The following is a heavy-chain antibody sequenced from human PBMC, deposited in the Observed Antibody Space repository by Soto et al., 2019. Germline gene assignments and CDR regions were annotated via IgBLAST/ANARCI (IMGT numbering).Heavy chain of an antibody. D-gene: IGHD5-12*01. Sequence: SVKVSCKASGGTFSSYAISWVRQAHGQGLEWMGGIIPIFGTANYAQKFQGRVTITADESTSTAYMELSSLRSEDTAVYYCARGAGRNSGYDWDYYYYGMDVWGQGTTVTVSS. V-gene: IGHV1-69*13. J-gene: IGHJ6*02. CDR3: ARGAGRNSGYDWDYYYYGMDV. CDR2: IIPIFGTA. CDR1: GGTFSSYA.